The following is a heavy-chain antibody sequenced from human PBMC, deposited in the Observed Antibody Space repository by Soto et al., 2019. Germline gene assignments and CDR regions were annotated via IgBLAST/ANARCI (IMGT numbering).Heavy chain of an antibody. Sequence: GGSLRLSCAASGFSFSSYAINWVRQAPGKGSEWVSYIDSSSSTIWYADSVKGRFTISRDNAKNSLYLQMNSLRADDTAMYYCARDPSLYSRGWYNGFDYWGLGTLVTVSS. D-gene: IGHD6-19*01. CDR3: ARDPSLYSRGWYNGFDY. CDR2: IDSSSSTI. CDR1: GFSFSSYA. J-gene: IGHJ4*02. V-gene: IGHV3-48*01.